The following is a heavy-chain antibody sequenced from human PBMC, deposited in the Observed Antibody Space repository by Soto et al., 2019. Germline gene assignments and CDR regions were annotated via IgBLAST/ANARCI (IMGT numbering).Heavy chain of an antibody. V-gene: IGHV1-45*02. J-gene: IGHJ5*02. D-gene: IGHD6-19*01. CDR1: GYTFTYRY. CDR3: ARDRSGGGIAVAGTFWFDP. CDR2: ITPFNGNT. Sequence: GASVKVSCKASGYTFTYRYLHGVRQAPGQALEWMGWITPFNGNTNYAQKFQDRVTISRDNSKNTLYLQMNSLRAEDTAVYYCARDRSGGGIAVAGTFWFDPWGQGTLVTVSX.